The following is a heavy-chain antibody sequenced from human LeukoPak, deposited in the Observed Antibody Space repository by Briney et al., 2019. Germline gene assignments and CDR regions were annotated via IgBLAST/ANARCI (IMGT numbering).Heavy chain of an antibody. J-gene: IGHJ4*02. CDR1: GGSISSSSYY. CDR3: ARQERFLESLPHGDS. V-gene: IGHV4-39*01. CDR2: IYYSGTT. Sequence: SETLSLTCTVSGGSISSSSYYWAWIRQPPGKGLEWIGSIYYSGTTYYNPSLTSRVTIPVDTSKNQFSLKLSSVTAADTAVYYCARQERFLESLPHGDSWGQGTLVTVSS. D-gene: IGHD3-3*01.